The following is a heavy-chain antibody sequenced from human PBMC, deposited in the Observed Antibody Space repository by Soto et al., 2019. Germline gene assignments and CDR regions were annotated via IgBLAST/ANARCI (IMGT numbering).Heavy chain of an antibody. J-gene: IGHJ4*02. Sequence: SVKVSCKASGGTFSSYAISWVRQAPGQGLEWMGGIIPIFGTANYAQKFQGRVTITADESTSTAYMELSSLRSEDTAVYYCARGGFSWNYVDRDFDYWGQGTLVTVSS. D-gene: IGHD1-7*01. CDR3: ARGGFSWNYVDRDFDY. V-gene: IGHV1-69*13. CDR2: IIPIFGTA. CDR1: GGTFSSYA.